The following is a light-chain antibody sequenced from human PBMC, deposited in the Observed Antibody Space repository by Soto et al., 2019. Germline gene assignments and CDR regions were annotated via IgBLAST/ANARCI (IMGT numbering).Light chain of an antibody. V-gene: IGLV1-47*01. J-gene: IGLJ1*01. CDR2: RNN. Sequence: QSVLTQPPSASGTPGQRGTISCSGSSSNIGSNYVYWYQQLPGTAPKLLIYRNNQRPSGVPDRFSGSKSGTSASLAISGLRSEDEADYYCAAWDDSLSGYVFGTGTKLTV. CDR1: SSNIGSNY. CDR3: AAWDDSLSGYV.